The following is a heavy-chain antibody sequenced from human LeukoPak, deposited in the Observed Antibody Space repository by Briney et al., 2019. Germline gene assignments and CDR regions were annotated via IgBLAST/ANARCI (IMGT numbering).Heavy chain of an antibody. CDR1: GGSFSGYY. J-gene: IGHJ6*03. V-gene: IGHV4-34*01. CDR3: ARVRFLEWLLNGNYYYYMDV. D-gene: IGHD3-3*01. CDR2: INHSGST. Sequence: PSETLSLTCAVYGGSFSGYYWSWIRQPPGKGLEWIGEINHSGSTNCNPSLKSRVTISVDTSKNQFSLKLSSVTAADTAVYYCARVRFLEWLLNGNYYYYMDVWGKGTTVTVSS.